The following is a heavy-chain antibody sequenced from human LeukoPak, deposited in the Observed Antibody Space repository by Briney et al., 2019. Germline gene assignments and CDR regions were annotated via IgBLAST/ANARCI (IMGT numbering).Heavy chain of an antibody. J-gene: IGHJ4*02. V-gene: IGHV3-23*01. Sequence: PGGSLGLSCAASGVTFDSYAMTWVRQAPGKGLEWVSTVSYNGDITFYADSVKGRFTISRDNSKNTLYLQMNSLRAEEAAVYYCAKDLYSSSWYNFDYWGQGTLVTVSS. CDR1: GVTFDSYA. CDR2: VSYNGDIT. CDR3: AKDLYSSSWYNFDY. D-gene: IGHD6-13*01.